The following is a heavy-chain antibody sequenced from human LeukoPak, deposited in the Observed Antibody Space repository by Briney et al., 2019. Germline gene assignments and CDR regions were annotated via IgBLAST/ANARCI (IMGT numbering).Heavy chain of an antibody. D-gene: IGHD5-24*01. J-gene: IGHJ5*02. CDR2: IYPGHSET. V-gene: IGHV5-51*01. Sequence: GESLQISCQGSGSSFINYWIGWVRQLPGEGLEWMGMIYPGHSETRYSPSFQGQVTISADKSISTAYLQWSSLRASDTAMYCCVRLRDGCNWFDPWGQGTLVTVSS. CDR1: GSSFINYW. CDR3: VRLRDGCNWFDP.